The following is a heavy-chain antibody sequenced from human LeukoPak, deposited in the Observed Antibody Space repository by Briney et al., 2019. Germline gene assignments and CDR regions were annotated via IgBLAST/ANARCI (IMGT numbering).Heavy chain of an antibody. D-gene: IGHD1-26*01. CDR1: GFTFSSYW. J-gene: IGHJ3*02. V-gene: IGHV3-74*01. Sequence: GGSLRLSCAASGFTFSSYWMHWVRQAPGKGLVWVSCINSDGSDTSYADSVKGRFTISRDNAKNTLYLQMNSLRAEDAAVYYCARDFKWAFDIWGQGTMVTVSS. CDR3: ARDFKWAFDI. CDR2: INSDGSDT.